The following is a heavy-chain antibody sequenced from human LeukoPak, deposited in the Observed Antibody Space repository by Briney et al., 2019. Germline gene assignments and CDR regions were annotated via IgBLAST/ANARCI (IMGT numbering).Heavy chain of an antibody. D-gene: IGHD6-19*01. CDR3: ARVAGSIDY. V-gene: IGHV1-8*03. Sequence: VASVKVSCKASGYTFTTYDINWVRQATGQGLEWMGWMNPNSGYTGYAQKFQGRVTITRDTSISTAYMELSSLRSEDTAVYYCARVAGSIDYWGQGTLVRVSS. CDR1: GYTFTTYD. CDR2: MNPNSGYT. J-gene: IGHJ4*02.